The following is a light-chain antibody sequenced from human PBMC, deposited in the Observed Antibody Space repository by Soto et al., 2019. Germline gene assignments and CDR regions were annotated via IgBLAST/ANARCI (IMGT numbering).Light chain of an antibody. Sequence: EIVMTQSPATLSVSPGERATLSCRASQSVSSKLAWYQQKPGQAPRLLIYRASTRATDIPARFSGSGSGTEFTLTISSLQSEDFALYYCQQYNNRPPATFGQGTKV. J-gene: IGKJ1*01. CDR1: QSVSSK. CDR3: QQYNNRPPAT. V-gene: IGKV3-15*01. CDR2: RAS.